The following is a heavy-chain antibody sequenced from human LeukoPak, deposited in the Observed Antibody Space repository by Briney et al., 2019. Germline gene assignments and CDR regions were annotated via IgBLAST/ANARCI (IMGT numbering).Heavy chain of an antibody. CDR2: IYTSGST. J-gene: IGHJ6*03. V-gene: IGHV4-4*07. CDR1: GGSISSYY. CDR3: ARERARKTSYMDV. D-gene: IGHD1-7*01. Sequence: SETLSLTCTVSGGSISSYYWSWIRQPAGKGLEWIGRIYTSGSTNYNPSLKSRVTISVDKSKNQFSLKLSSVTAADTAVYYCARERARKTSYMDVWGKGTTVTVSS.